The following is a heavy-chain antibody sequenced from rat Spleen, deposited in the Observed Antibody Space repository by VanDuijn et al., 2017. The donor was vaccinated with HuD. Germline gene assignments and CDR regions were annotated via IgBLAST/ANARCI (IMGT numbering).Heavy chain of an antibody. Sequence: EVQLVESGGGLVQPGRSLKLSCAASGFTFSDYYMAWVRQAPTKGLEWVATISFDGGRNFYRDSVKGRFTISRDNAKSTLYLQMNSLRSEDTATYNCARHLGGSYIHPFAYWGQGTLVTVSS. J-gene: IGHJ3*01. D-gene: IGHD1-2*01. V-gene: IGHV5-29*01. CDR1: GFTFSDYY. CDR2: ISFDGGRN. CDR3: ARHLGGSYIHPFAY.